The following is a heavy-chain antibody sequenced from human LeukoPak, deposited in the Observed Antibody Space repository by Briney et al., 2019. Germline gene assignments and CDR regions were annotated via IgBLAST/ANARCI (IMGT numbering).Heavy chain of an antibody. D-gene: IGHD2-2*02. CDR3: ARAVYRYDY. J-gene: IGHJ4*02. CDR1: GYTFTGYY. Sequence: GASVKVSCKASGYTFTGYYMHWVRQAPGQGLEWMGWISAYNGNTNYAQKLQGRVTMTTDTSTSTAYMELRSLRSDDTAVYYCARAVYRYDYWGQGTLVTVSS. V-gene: IGHV1-18*04. CDR2: ISAYNGNT.